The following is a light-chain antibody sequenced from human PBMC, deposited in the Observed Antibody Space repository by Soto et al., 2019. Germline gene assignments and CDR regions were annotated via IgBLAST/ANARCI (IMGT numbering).Light chain of an antibody. CDR3: QQRLNWPPG. CDR1: QSVTNS. CDR2: DAS. J-gene: IGKJ1*01. Sequence: EIFLTQSTDTLSLSPGERATLTCRASQSVTNSIAWYQQRPGQAPRLLIYDASHSATGVPARFSGSRSGTDFTLTLRDLEPADFGLYYCQQRLNWPPGFGQGTKVDI. V-gene: IGKV3-11*01.